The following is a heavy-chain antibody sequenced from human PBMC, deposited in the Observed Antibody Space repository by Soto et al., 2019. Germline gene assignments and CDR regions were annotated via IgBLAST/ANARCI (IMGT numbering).Heavy chain of an antibody. D-gene: IGHD3-22*01. J-gene: IGHJ3*02. V-gene: IGHV3-23*01. CDR1: GCTFSSYA. CDR3: AKVRGCYDSRPRAAFDI. Sequence: GSSLRLSCAASGCTFSSYAMSWVRQSPGKGLEWVSAISGSGGSTYYADSVKGRFTISRNNSKNTLYLQMNSLRAEDTAVYYCAKVRGCYDSRPRAAFDICGQVTMVTVSS. CDR2: ISGSGGST.